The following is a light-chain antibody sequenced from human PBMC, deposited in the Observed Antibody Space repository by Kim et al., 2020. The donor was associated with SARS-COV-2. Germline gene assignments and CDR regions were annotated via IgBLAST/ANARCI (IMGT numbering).Light chain of an antibody. CDR3: QQYSTTPLT. CDR1: QSVSSYY. V-gene: IGKV3-20*01. J-gene: IGKJ4*01. Sequence: SPGGGATPACRASQSVSSYYLAWYQQNLGQAPRLLIYGASNRATGIPDRFSGSGSGTDFTLSISRLEPEDFAMYYCQQYSTTPLTFGGGTKVDIK. CDR2: GAS.